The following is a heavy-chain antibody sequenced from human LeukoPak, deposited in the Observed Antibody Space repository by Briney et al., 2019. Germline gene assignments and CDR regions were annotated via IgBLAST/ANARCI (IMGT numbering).Heavy chain of an antibody. Sequence: PGGSLRLSCAVSGFTFSSYSIDWVRQAPGKGLEWVSYISSSSSYIYYADSVKGRFTISRDNDKNSVYLQMKSLRDEDTAVYYCARVYRSGYSVDYWGQGTLVTVSS. CDR2: ISSSSSYI. CDR3: ARVYRSGYSVDY. V-gene: IGHV3-48*02. D-gene: IGHD6-19*01. J-gene: IGHJ4*02. CDR1: GFTFSSYS.